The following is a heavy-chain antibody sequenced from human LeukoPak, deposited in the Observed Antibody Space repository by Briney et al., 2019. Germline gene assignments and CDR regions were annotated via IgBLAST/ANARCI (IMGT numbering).Heavy chain of an antibody. D-gene: IGHD3-22*01. CDR2: IIPIVGIA. Sequence: SVKVSCKASGGTFSSYAISWVRQAPGQGLEWMGRIIPIVGIANYAQKFQGRVTITADKSTSTAYMELSSLRSEDTAVYFCAGGPLVGITDGWFDPWGQGTLVTVSS. J-gene: IGHJ5*02. CDR3: AGGPLVGITDGWFDP. V-gene: IGHV1-69*04. CDR1: GGTFSSYA.